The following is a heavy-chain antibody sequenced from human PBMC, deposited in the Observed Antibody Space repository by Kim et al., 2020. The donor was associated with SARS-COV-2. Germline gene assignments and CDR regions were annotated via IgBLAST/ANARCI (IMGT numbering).Heavy chain of an antibody. J-gene: IGHJ4*02. CDR3: TSAWEFPMVY. Sequence: GGSLRLSCAASGFSFSGSAMHWVRQASGKGLEWVGRIRNKANNYATVYAASVKGRFTISRDDSKNTAYLQMNSLKTEDTAVYYCTSAWEFPMVYWGQGTLVTVSS. CDR2: IRNKANNYAT. D-gene: IGHD1-26*01. CDR1: GFSFSGSA. V-gene: IGHV3-73*01.